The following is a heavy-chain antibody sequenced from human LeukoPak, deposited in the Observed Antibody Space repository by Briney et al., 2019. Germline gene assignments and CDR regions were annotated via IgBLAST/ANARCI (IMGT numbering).Heavy chain of an antibody. J-gene: IGHJ4*02. CDR3: ARGRWSATTASYYFDF. Sequence: GASVKVSCKASGGTFSSYAISWVRQAPGQGLEWMGGIIPIFGTANYAQKFQGRVTITADESTSTAYMELSSLRSEDTAVYYCARGRWSATTASYYFDFWGLGTLVTVSS. CDR2: IIPIFGTA. CDR1: GGTFSSYA. V-gene: IGHV1-69*13. D-gene: IGHD2-21*02.